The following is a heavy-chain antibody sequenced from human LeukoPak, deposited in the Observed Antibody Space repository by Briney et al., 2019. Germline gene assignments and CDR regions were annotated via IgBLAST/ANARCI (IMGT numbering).Heavy chain of an antibody. Sequence: GASVKVSCKASGGTFSSYAISWVRQAPGQGLEWMGGIITIFGTANYAQKFQGRVTITADESTSTAYMELSSLRSEDTAVYYCAAGYSSGWYGPQWGQGTLVTVSS. CDR1: GGTFSSYA. CDR2: IITIFGTA. CDR3: AAGYSSGWYGPQ. D-gene: IGHD6-19*01. V-gene: IGHV1-69*13. J-gene: IGHJ4*02.